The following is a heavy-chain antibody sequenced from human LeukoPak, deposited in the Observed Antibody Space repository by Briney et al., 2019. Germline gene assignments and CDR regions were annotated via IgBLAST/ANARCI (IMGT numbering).Heavy chain of an antibody. CDR1: GYTFTGYD. J-gene: IGHJ4*02. CDR2: INPNSGGT. V-gene: IGHV1-2*06. CDR3: ASHPNDYGDYA. Sequence: ASVKVSCKASGYTFTGYDMHWVPQAPGQGLEWMGRINPNSGGTNSAQKFQGRVTMTRDTSISTAYMELSRLRSDDTAVYYCASHPNDYGDYAWGQGTLVTVSS. D-gene: IGHD4-17*01.